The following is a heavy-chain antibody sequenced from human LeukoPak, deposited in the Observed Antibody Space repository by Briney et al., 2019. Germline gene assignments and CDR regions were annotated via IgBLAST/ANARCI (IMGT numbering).Heavy chain of an antibody. D-gene: IGHD6-19*01. V-gene: IGHV3-30*02. CDR3: AKDDHGGSGWRDYFDQ. CDR2: IWYDGSNT. Sequence: GGSLRLSCAASGFTFSSSGMHWVRQAPGKGLEWVAFIWYDGSNTYYADSVKGRFTISRDNSKNTLYLQMNSLRAEDTAVYYCAKDDHGGSGWRDYFDQWGQGTLVTVSS. CDR1: GFTFSSSG. J-gene: IGHJ4*02.